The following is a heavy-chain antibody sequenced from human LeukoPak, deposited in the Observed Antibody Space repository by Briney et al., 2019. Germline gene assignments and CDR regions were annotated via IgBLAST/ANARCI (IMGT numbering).Heavy chain of an antibody. D-gene: IGHD1-26*01. J-gene: IGHJ4*02. V-gene: IGHV3-48*03. CDR1: GLTFSSYE. CDR3: ARSSGTYHFDY. Sequence: GGSLRLSCAASGLTFSSYEMNWVRQAPGKGLEWVSYISSSGTTIYYADSVKGRFTISRDNAKNSLFLQVNSLRAEDAAVYYCARSSGTYHFDYWGQGTLVTVSS. CDR2: ISSSGTTI.